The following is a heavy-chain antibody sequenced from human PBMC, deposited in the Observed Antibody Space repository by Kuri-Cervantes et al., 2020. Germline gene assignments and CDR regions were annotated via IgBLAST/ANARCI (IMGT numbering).Heavy chain of an antibody. Sequence: ASVKVSCKASGYTFTSYAMHWVRQAPGQRLELMGWINAGNGNTKYSQKFQGRVTITRDTSASTAYMELSSLRSEDTAVYYCARGYYYDSSGYPFDYWGQGTLVTVSS. CDR2: INAGNGNT. CDR1: GYTFTSYA. CDR3: ARGYYYDSSGYPFDY. V-gene: IGHV1-3*01. J-gene: IGHJ4*02. D-gene: IGHD3-22*01.